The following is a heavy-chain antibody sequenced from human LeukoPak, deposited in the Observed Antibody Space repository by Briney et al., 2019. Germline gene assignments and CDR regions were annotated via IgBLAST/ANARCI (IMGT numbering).Heavy chain of an antibody. D-gene: IGHD1-1*01. Sequence: CESLSLTCTVSGGSISSYFWNWIRQPAGKGLEWIGRVYTSGSTNYSPSLKGRVTMSIDTSKNQFSLKLASVTAADTAMYYCATGDWNGADNWGQGTLVVVSS. V-gene: IGHV4-4*07. CDR2: VYTSGST. CDR1: GGSISSYF. CDR3: ATGDWNGADN. J-gene: IGHJ4*02.